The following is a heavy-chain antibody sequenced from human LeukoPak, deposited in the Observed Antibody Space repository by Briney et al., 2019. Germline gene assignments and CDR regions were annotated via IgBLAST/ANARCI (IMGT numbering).Heavy chain of an antibody. CDR3: ARDSQPSDDYGDY. Sequence: KTSETLSLTCTVSGGSISSSSYYWGWIRQPPGKGLEWIGSIYYSGSTYYNPSLKSRVTISVDTSKNQFSLKLSSVTAADTAVYYCARDSQPSDDYGDYWGQGTLVTVSS. V-gene: IGHV4-39*07. CDR1: GGSISSSSYY. CDR2: IYYSGST. J-gene: IGHJ4*02.